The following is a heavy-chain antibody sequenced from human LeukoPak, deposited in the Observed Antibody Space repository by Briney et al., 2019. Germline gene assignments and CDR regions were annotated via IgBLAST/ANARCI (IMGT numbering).Heavy chain of an antibody. J-gene: IGHJ4*02. V-gene: IGHV3-30*02. D-gene: IGHD1-26*01. CDR3: AKDWSHGSFDS. CDR1: GFTFSSYG. Sequence: GGSLRLSCAASGFTFSSYGMHWVRQAPGKGLEWVSFIQSDGKQEHYADSVKGRFTISGDNSKKMVYLQMDSLRHEDTAVYYCAKDWSHGSFDSWGQGTLVTVSS. CDR2: IQSDGKQE.